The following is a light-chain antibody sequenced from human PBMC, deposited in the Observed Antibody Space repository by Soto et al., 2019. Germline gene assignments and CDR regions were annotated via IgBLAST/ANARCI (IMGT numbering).Light chain of an antibody. Sequence: EIVMTQSPATLSVSPGERATLSCRASQSVSSNLAWYQQKPGQAPRLLIYGASTRATGIPARFSGSGSGTEFTLTINSLQSEDFGVYYCQQYNNWPPKYTFGQGTKLEIK. CDR3: QQYNNWPPKYT. V-gene: IGKV3-15*01. J-gene: IGKJ2*01. CDR2: GAS. CDR1: QSVSSN.